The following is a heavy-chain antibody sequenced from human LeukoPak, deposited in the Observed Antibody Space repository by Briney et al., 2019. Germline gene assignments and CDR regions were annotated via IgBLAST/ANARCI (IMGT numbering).Heavy chain of an antibody. CDR1: GFIFSSYR. CDR2: IGSSSSTI. J-gene: IGHJ4*02. CDR3: AREFGS. Sequence: PGGSLRLSCAGSGFIFSSYRMNWVRQAPGKGLEWISYIGSSSSTIYYADSVKGRFTISRDNAKNSLYLQMNSLRAEDTAIYYCAREFGSWGQGTLVTVSS. V-gene: IGHV3-48*01.